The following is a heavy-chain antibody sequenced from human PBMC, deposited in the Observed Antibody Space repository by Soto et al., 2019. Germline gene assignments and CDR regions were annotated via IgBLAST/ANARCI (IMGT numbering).Heavy chain of an antibody. D-gene: IGHD3-3*01. CDR1: RGTFNTSP. J-gene: IGHJ6*02. CDR3: ATPHLRGRHYAFRSHPTASLYHYGLGV. CDR2: ILPVFGMV. V-gene: IGHV1-69*01. Sequence: QVQLAQSGAEVKKPGSSVRVSCQTSRGTFNTSPISWMRQAPGQGLEWLGDILPVFGMVNYAQPFQDSLNSTADATTTRVCMEVSMLTPDDTAVHFCATPHLRGRHYAFRSHPTASLYHYGLGVWGQGSTVIVSS.